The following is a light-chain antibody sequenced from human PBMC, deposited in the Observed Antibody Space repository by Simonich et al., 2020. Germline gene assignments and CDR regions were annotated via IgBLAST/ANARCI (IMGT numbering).Light chain of an antibody. CDR2: WAS. Sequence: MTQYQDSLAGSLGERDTINCKSSQSVLYSSNNKNYLAWYHQKPGQPPKLLIYWASTRESGVPDRFSGSGSGTDFTLTISSLQAEDVAVYYCQQYYSTPLTFGGGTKVEIK. J-gene: IGKJ4*01. CDR3: QQYYSTPLT. V-gene: IGKV4-1*01. CDR1: QSVLYSSNNKNY.